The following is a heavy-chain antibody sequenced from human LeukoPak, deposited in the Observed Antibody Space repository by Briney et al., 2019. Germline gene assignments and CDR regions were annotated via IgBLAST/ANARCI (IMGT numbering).Heavy chain of an antibody. J-gene: IGHJ4*02. D-gene: IGHD3-10*01. CDR3: ARGDVYSGSYSI. CDR1: GYTFTSYG. Sequence: GASVTVSCKASGYTFTSYGIRWVRQAPGQGLEWMGGIIPIFGTANYAQKFQGRVTITTDESTSTAYMELSSLRSEDTAVYYCARGDVYSGSYSIWGQGTLVTVSS. V-gene: IGHV1-69*05. CDR2: IIPIFGTA.